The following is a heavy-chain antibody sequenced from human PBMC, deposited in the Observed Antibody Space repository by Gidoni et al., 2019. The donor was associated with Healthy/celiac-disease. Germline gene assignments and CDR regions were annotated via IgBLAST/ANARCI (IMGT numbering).Heavy chain of an antibody. J-gene: IGHJ6*02. Sequence: QGQLQESGPGLVKPSETLYLTCTVSGGSISRDYWSWIRQPPGKGLEWIGYIYSRGSTNYNPSLQSRVTISVDTSKNQFSLKLSSVTAAYTAVYYCARVPGYSGYDRYYYYGMDVWGQGTTFTVSS. D-gene: IGHD5-12*01. CDR3: ARVPGYSGYDRYYYYGMDV. V-gene: IGHV4-59*01. CDR1: GGSISRDY. CDR2: IYSRGST.